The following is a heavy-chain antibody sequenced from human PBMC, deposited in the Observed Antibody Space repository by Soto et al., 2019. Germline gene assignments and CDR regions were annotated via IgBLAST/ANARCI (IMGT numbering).Heavy chain of an antibody. D-gene: IGHD2-2*01. CDR3: ARLYCSSTSCYSPYYYYGMDV. V-gene: IGHV4-30-4*08. Sequence: PSETLSLTCTVSGDSISSATHYWNWIRQHPGKGLEWIGYVSSSGSTYYNPSLKSRVTISVDTSKNQFSLKLSSVTAADTAVYYCARLYCSSTSCYSPYYYYGMDVWGQGTTVTVSS. CDR2: VSSSGST. CDR1: GDSISSATHY. J-gene: IGHJ6*02.